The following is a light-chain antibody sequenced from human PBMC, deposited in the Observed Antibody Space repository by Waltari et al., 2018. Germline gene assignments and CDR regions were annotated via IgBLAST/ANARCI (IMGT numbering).Light chain of an antibody. CDR3: SSYTSSSFVV. Sequence: QSALTQPPSVSGSPGQSVTISCTGTSSDVGRYSRVSWYQQPPGTAPKLMIYEVSNRPAGVPVRFAGSKSGNTASLTITGLQAEEEADYYCSSYTSSSFVVFGGGTKLTVL. CDR2: EVS. J-gene: IGLJ2*01. V-gene: IGLV2-18*02. CDR1: SSDVGRYSR.